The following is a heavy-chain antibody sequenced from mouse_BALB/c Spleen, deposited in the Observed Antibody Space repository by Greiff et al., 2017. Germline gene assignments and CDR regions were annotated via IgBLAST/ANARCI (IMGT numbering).Heavy chain of an antibody. CDR1: GYTFTSYW. Sequence: QVQLKESGAELAKPGASVKMSCKASGYTFTSYWMHWVKQRPGQGLEWIGYINPSTGYTEYNQKFKDKATLTADKSSSTAYMQLSSLTSEDSAVYYCARWYGYDRFKDWGQGTTLTVAS. CDR2: INPSTGYT. V-gene: IGHV1-7*01. J-gene: IGHJ2*01. CDR3: ARWYGYDRFKD. D-gene: IGHD2-2*01.